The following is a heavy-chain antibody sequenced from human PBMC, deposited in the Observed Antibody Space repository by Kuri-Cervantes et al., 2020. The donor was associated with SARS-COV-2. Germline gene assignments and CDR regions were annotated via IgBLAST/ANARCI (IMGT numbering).Heavy chain of an antibody. CDR1: GFLFSASA. V-gene: IGHV3-73*01. CDR2: VRGKANNYAT. CDR3: TRDLLGISDYYYMDV. J-gene: IGHJ6*03. D-gene: IGHD7-27*01. Sequence: GESLKISCEVSGFLFSASAIHWVRQASGKGLEWVGRVRGKANNYATAYAASVKGRFTISRDDSKNTAYLQMNSLKTEDTAVYYCTRDLLGISDYYYMDVWGKGTTVTVSS.